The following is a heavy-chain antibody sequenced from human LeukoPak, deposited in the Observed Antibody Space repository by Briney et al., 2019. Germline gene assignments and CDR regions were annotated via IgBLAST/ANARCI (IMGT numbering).Heavy chain of an antibody. CDR2: IKSKTDGGTT. CDR1: GFTFSNAW. CDR3: TTDGGITMIAPDAFDI. Sequence: PGGSLRLSCAASGFTFSNAWMSWVRQAPGKGLEWVGRIKSKTDGGTTDYAAPVKGRFTISRDDSKNTLYLQMNSLKTEDTAVYYCTTDGGITMIAPDAFDIWGQGTMVTVSS. J-gene: IGHJ3*02. V-gene: IGHV3-15*01. D-gene: IGHD3-22*01.